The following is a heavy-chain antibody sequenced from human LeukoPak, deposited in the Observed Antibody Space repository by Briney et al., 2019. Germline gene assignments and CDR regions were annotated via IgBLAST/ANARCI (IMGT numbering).Heavy chain of an antibody. CDR1: GGSFSGYY. D-gene: IGHD6-19*01. Sequence: SETLSLTCAVYGGSFSGYYWSWIRQPPGKGLEWIGEINHSGSTNYNPSLKSRVTISVDTSRNQFSLKLSSVTAADTAVYYCARGPGYSSGWYVSYWGQGTLVTVSS. CDR3: ARGPGYSSGWYVSY. V-gene: IGHV4-34*01. J-gene: IGHJ4*02. CDR2: INHSGST.